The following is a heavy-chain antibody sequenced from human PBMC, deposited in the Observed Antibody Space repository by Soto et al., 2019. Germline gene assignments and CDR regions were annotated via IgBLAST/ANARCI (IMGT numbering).Heavy chain of an antibody. CDR1: GFSLSNYA. J-gene: IGHJ6*02. D-gene: IGHD3-10*02. Sequence: EVHLLESGGGLAQPGGSLRLACAASGFSLSNYAMSWVRQAPGKGLEWVSVISATGDSAYYAHSVKGRFTISRDNSKNTLYLQVSSLRADDTAVYYCANLLCSGFRYYGMDVWGQGTTVTVSS. CDR3: ANLLCSGFRYYGMDV. V-gene: IGHV3-23*01. CDR2: ISATGDSA.